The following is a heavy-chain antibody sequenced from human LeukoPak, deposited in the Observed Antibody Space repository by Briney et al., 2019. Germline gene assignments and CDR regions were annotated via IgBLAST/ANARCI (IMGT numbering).Heavy chain of an antibody. V-gene: IGHV1-2*02. D-gene: IGHD2-21*01. Sequence: GASVKVSCKASGYTFTGYYMHWVRQAPGQGLEWMGWINPNSGGTNYAQKFQGRVTMTRDTSVSAAYMELSGLTSDDTAVYYCAREVYVGSDCAFDYWGQGTLVTVSS. J-gene: IGHJ4*02. CDR2: INPNSGGT. CDR1: GYTFTGYY. CDR3: AREVYVGSDCAFDY.